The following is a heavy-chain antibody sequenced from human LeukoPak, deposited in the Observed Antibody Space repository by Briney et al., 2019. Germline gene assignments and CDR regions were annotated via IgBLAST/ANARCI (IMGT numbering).Heavy chain of an antibody. Sequence: ASVKVSCKASGYTFTDYYMHWVRQAPGQGLEWMGWINPKSGGANYAQKFQGRVTMTRDTSISTAYMELSRLRSDDTAVHHCAREMRVGATLDYWGQGTLVTVSS. V-gene: IGHV1-2*02. CDR2: INPKSGGA. D-gene: IGHD1-26*01. CDR3: AREMRVGATLDY. J-gene: IGHJ4*02. CDR1: GYTFTDYY.